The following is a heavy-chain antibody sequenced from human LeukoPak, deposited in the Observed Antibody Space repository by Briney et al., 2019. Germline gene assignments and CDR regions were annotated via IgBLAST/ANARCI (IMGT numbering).Heavy chain of an antibody. CDR1: GFTFSSDS. D-gene: IGHD2-2*01. Sequence: GGSLRLSCAASGFTFSSDSMNWVRQALGKGLEWVSSISSSSSYIYDADSVRGRFTISRDNAKDSLYLQMNSLRAEDTAVYYCASGREYCSSTSCYGRAFDIWGQGTMVTVSS. CDR2: ISSSSSYI. CDR3: ASGREYCSSTSCYGRAFDI. V-gene: IGHV3-21*01. J-gene: IGHJ3*02.